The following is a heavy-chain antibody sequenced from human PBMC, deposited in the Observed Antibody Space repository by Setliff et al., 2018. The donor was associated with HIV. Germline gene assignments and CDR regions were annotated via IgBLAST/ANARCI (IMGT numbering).Heavy chain of an antibody. J-gene: IGHJ4*02. Sequence: ASVKVSCKASGYSLTDFYIHWVRQAPGQGLEWMGWITPNSGGTEYAGKFQGRVTLTRDTSINTAYMVVTRLTSDDTAVYYCAGVSSQFSEWRKDYFEYWGRGSLVTVSS. CDR2: ITPNSGGT. D-gene: IGHD3-3*01. V-gene: IGHV1-2*02. CDR1: GYSLTDFY. CDR3: AGVSSQFSEWRKDYFEY.